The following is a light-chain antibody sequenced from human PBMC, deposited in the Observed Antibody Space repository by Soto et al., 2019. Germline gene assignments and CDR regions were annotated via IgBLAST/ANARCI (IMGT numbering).Light chain of an antibody. V-gene: IGLV2-14*01. Sequence: QYALTQPASVSGSPGQSITISCTATTSDVGGFDSVSWYQQHPGTAPRVIIYEVSNRPSGVSYRFSGSKSANTASLTISGLQADDEADYYCSSYTTTNTWLFGGGTKVTVL. CDR2: EVS. CDR1: TSDVGGFDS. J-gene: IGLJ3*02. CDR3: SSYTTTNTWL.